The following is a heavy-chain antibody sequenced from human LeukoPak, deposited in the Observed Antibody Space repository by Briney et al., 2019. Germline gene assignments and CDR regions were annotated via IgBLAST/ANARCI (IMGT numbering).Heavy chain of an antibody. CDR2: INTNTGNP. D-gene: IGHD2-21*02. Sequence: ASVKVSCKASGYTFTSYAMNWVRQAPGQGLEWMGWINTNTGNPTYAQGFTGRFVFSLDTSVSTAYLQISSLKAEDTAVYYCAKNFAVVTADDYYYYGMDVWGQGTTVTVSS. CDR3: AKNFAVVTADDYYYYGMDV. V-gene: IGHV7-4-1*02. J-gene: IGHJ6*02. CDR1: GYTFTSYA.